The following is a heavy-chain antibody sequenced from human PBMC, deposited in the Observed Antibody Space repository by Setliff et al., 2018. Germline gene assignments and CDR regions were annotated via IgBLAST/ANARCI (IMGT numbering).Heavy chain of an antibody. Sequence: GGSLRLSCAASRFTFSNYAMSWVRQAPGKGLEWVSAISASGRTTYSADSVKGRFTISRDNSKNTLDLQMNSLRAEDTAVYYCVKEDDSSGYYYRYCDYWGQGTLVTVS. V-gene: IGHV3-23*01. CDR1: RFTFSNYA. CDR2: ISASGRTT. J-gene: IGHJ4*02. D-gene: IGHD3-22*01. CDR3: VKEDDSSGYYYRYCDY.